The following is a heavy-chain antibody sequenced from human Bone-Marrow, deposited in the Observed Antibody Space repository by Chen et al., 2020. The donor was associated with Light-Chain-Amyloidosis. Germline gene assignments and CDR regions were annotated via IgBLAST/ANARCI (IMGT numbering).Heavy chain of an antibody. CDR1: GFIFSNYW. CDR3: ASCYCTSDRCRSSSWVCFDC. Sequence: VQLVESGGGLVQSGGSLRLSCAASGFIFSNYWMTWVRQAPGKGLEWVDNIELDGSGTNYVDVVKSRFTMSRVNAITKLYLQMSDLRAEDTVVYYCASCYCTSDRCRSSSWVCFDCWGQGTTVTVSS. J-gene: IGHJ4*02. D-gene: IGHD6-13*01. V-gene: IGHV3-7*03. CDR2: IELDGSGT.